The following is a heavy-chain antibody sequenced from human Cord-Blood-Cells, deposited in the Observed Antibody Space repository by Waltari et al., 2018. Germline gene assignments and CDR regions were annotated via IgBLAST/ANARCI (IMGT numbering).Heavy chain of an antibody. J-gene: IGHJ3*02. Sequence: QVQLVQSGAEVKKPGSSVKVSCKASGGTFSSYAIRWVRQAPGQGLEWSGGIIPIFGTANYAQKFQGRVTITADESTSTAYMELSSLRSEDTAVYYCAREGVTVVVPAADAFDIWGQGTMVTVSS. V-gene: IGHV1-69*01. D-gene: IGHD2-2*01. CDR2: IIPIFGTA. CDR1: GGTFSSYA. CDR3: AREGVTVVVPAADAFDI.